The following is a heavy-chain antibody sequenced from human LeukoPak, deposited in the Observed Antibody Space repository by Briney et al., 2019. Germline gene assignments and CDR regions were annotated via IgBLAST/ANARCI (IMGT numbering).Heavy chain of an antibody. CDR2: IYTSGST. CDR3: ARDLAVVTASKHYYYYMDF. V-gene: IGHV4-4*07. Sequence: SETLSLTCTGSGGSISSYYWSWIRQPAGRGLEWIGRIYTSGSTNYNPSLKSRVTMSVDTSKNQFSLKLSSVTAADTAVYYLARDLAVVTASKHYYYYMDFWGKGTTVTVSS. CDR1: GGSISSYY. D-gene: IGHD2-21*02. J-gene: IGHJ6*03.